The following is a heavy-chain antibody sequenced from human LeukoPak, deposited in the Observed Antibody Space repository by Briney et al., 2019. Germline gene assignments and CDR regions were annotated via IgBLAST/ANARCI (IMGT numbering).Heavy chain of an antibody. CDR3: AKAPS. V-gene: IGHV3-23*01. CDR2: VTGSGADT. J-gene: IGHJ4*02. Sequence: GGSLRLSCVASGLTFSSYAMTWVRQAPGMGLEWVSGVTGSGADTYYADPVKGRFTVTRDNSKNTLYLQMNSLRVEDTAVYYCAKAPSWGQGALVTVSS. CDR1: GLTFSSYA.